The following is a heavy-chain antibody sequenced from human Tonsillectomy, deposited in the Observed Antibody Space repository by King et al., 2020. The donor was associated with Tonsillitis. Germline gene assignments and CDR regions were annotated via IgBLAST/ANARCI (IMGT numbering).Heavy chain of an antibody. CDR1: GFTFSNAW. Sequence: VQLVESGGGLVKPGGSLRLSCAASGFTFSNAWMSWVRQAPGKGLEWVGRIKSKTDGGTTDYAAPVKGRFTISRDDSKNTQYLQRNSLKTEDTAVYYCTTQWLGDYWGQGTLVTVSS. CDR3: TTQWLGDY. D-gene: IGHD6-19*01. CDR2: IKSKTDGGTT. J-gene: IGHJ4*02. V-gene: IGHV3-15*01.